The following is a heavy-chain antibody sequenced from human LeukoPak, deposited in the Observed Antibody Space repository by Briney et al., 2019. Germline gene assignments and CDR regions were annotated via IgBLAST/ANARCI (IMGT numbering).Heavy chain of an antibody. J-gene: IGHJ6*02. CDR3: ARVESGYYYYYGMDV. D-gene: IGHD1-1*01. V-gene: IGHV4-30-4*01. CDR1: GGSISSGDYY. CDR2: IYYSGST. Sequence: SETLSLTCTVSGGSISSGDYYWSWIRQPPGKGLEWIGYIYYSGSTYYNPSLKSRVTISVDTSKNQFSLKLSSVTAADTAVYYCARVESGYYYYYGMDVWGQGTTVTVSS.